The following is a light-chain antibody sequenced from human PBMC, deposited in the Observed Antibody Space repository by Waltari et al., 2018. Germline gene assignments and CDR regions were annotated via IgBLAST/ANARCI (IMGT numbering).Light chain of an antibody. V-gene: IGKV1-33*01. CDR2: DAS. J-gene: IGKJ3*01. CDR1: QDINNH. Sequence: DIQMTQSPSSLSASVGDRVTITCQASQDINNHFDWYQQKAGKAPKLLIYDASNLETGVPSRFSGSASGTDFAFTINSLQPEDIATYYCLQYDTLPLAFGPGTTVRI. CDR3: LQYDTLPLA.